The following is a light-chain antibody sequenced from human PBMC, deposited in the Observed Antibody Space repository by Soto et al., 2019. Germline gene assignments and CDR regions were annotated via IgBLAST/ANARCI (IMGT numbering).Light chain of an antibody. V-gene: IGKV3D-15*01. Sequence: IVMTQSPATLSVSPGQRATLSCRASQSVSTNLAWYQQKPGQAPRLLIYGASTRATGIPARFSGSGSGTEFTLTISGLQSDDFVVYYCQQYSNWHPWTFGQGTRVDFK. CDR1: QSVSTN. J-gene: IGKJ1*01. CDR3: QQYSNWHPWT. CDR2: GAS.